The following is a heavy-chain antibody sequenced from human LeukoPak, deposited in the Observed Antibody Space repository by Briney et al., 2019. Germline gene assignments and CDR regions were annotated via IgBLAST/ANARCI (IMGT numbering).Heavy chain of an antibody. CDR2: ISGSGGST. V-gene: IGHV3-23*01. CDR3: AKRGARESGYLPPDYYYYMDV. CDR1: GFTFSSYA. Sequence: GGSLRLSCAASGFTFSSYAMSWVRQAPGKGLEWVSAISGSGGSTYYADSVKGRFAISRDNSKNTLYLQMNSLRAEDTAVYYCAKRGARESGYLPPDYYYYMDVWGKGTTVTVSS. J-gene: IGHJ6*03. D-gene: IGHD3-3*01.